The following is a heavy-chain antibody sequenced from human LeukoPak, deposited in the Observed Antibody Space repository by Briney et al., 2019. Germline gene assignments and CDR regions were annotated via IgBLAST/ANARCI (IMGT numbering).Heavy chain of an antibody. D-gene: IGHD3-10*01. CDR1: GYSISSGYY. Sequence: SETLSLTCAVSGYSISSGYYWGWIRQPPGKGLEWIGSIYHSGSTYYNPSLKSRVTISVDTSKNQFSLKLSSVTAADTAVYYCASYYASGVSAYDYFGMDVWGKGTTVTVSS. CDR3: ASYYASGVSAYDYFGMDV. CDR2: IYHSGST. J-gene: IGHJ6*04. V-gene: IGHV4-38-2*01.